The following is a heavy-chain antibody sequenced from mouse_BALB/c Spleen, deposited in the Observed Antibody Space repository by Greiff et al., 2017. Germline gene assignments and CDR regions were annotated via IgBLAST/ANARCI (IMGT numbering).Heavy chain of an antibody. CDR1: GYTFTDYN. CDR3: ASFLYGYDYAMDY. V-gene: IGHV1-18*01. CDR2: INPNNGGT. J-gene: IGHJ4*01. D-gene: IGHD2-2*01. Sequence: EVQLKESGPELVKPGASVKIPCKASGYTFTDYNMAWVKQSHGKSLEWIGDINPNNGGTIYNQKFKGKATLTVDKSSSTAYMELRSLTSEDTAVYYCASFLYGYDYAMDYWGQGTSVTVSS.